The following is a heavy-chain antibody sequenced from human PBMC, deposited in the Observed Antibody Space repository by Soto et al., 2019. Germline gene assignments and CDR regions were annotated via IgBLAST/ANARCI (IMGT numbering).Heavy chain of an antibody. V-gene: IGHV1-69*10. Sequence: GASVKVSCKAFGGSFNSYVINWVRQAPGQGPEWMGGIIPILGTTNYAQKFQGRVTIIADKSTRTVSMDLTSLTSEDTAVYYCAVPGLWDYDRGYYFDYWGQGTLVTVSS. CDR2: IIPILGTT. CDR3: AVPGLWDYDRGYYFDY. D-gene: IGHD3-22*01. J-gene: IGHJ4*02. CDR1: GGSFNSYV.